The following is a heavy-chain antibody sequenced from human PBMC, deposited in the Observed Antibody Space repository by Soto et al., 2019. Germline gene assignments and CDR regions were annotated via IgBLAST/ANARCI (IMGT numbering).Heavy chain of an antibody. J-gene: IGHJ4*02. CDR3: ASDPPPVDY. V-gene: IGHV1-18*01. Sequence: QVQLVQSGAEVKKPGASVKVSCKASGYTFTSYGISWVRQAPGQGLEWMGCISAYNGNIKYAQKLQGRVTMTTDTSTSTASMELRSLSSDNTPVYYCASDPPPVDYCGQATLVTFSS. CDR2: ISAYNGNI. CDR1: GYTFTSYG.